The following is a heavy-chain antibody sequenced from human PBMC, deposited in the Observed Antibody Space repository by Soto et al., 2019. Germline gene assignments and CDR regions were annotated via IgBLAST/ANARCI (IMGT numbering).Heavy chain of an antibody. D-gene: IGHD3-9*01. V-gene: IGHV3-53*01. CDR3: ARSFNDWTTYFDY. CDR1: GFSVTDHY. Sequence: GGSLRLSCAASGFSVTDHYMTWVRQAPGKGLEWVSVLYTGGSAYYGDSVKGRFTISRDSSTNTLYLQMNSLKVGDTAFYFCARSFNDWTTYFDYWSEGTLVTVS. J-gene: IGHJ4*02. CDR2: LYTGGSA.